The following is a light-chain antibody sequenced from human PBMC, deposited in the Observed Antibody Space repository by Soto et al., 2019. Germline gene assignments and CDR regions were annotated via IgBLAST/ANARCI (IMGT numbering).Light chain of an antibody. Sequence: DIHMTQSPSSLSACVGDIVTITFRASQSISSYLNWYQQKPGKAPKLLIYATSSLQSGVPSRFSGRGSGTDFTLTISSLQPEDFATYYCQQSYRTYTFGQGTRLEIK. CDR2: ATS. CDR3: QQSYRTYT. CDR1: QSISSY. V-gene: IGKV1-39*01. J-gene: IGKJ5*01.